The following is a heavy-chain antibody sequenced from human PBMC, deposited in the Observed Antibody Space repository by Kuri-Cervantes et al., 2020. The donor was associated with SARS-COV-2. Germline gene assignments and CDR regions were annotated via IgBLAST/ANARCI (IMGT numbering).Heavy chain of an antibody. V-gene: IGHV4-61*09. CDR3: ARGGDYSYWFDP. J-gene: IGHJ5*02. CDR2: LDTSGTT. CDR1: GGSVTGGTYY. D-gene: IGHD4-17*01. Sequence: LRLSCAVSGGSVTGGTYYWAWIRQPAGKGLEWIGQLDTSGTTTYNPSLKSRVTISVDTSKNQFSLKMSSLTAADTAVYYCARGGDYSYWFDPWGQGTLVTVSS.